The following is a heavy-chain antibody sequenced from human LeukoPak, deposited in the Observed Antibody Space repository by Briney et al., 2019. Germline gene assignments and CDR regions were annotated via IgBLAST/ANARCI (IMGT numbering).Heavy chain of an antibody. J-gene: IGHJ4*02. CDR1: GFTFSSYA. CDR2: ISYDGSNK. Sequence: PGRSLRLSCAASGFTFSSYAMHWVRQAPGKGLEWVAVISYDGSNKYYADSVKGRFTISSDNSKNTLYLQMNSLRAEDTAVYYCARDPGYFDYWGQGTLVTVSS. CDR3: ARDPGYFDY. V-gene: IGHV3-30-3*01.